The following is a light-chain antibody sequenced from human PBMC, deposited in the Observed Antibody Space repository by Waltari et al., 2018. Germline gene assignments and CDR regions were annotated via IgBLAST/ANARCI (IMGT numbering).Light chain of an antibody. CDR3: QHYYNIPRT. CDR1: QDIRNS. V-gene: IGKV1-NL1*01. CDR2: GPS. J-gene: IGKJ1*01. Sequence: DIQITHSPSSLSVSVGDRVTLTCRASQDIRNSLAWYQQKPGKAPNLLLYGPSRLDSGVPFRFSGSASGTDFTLTITSLQTEDFATYYCQHYYNIPRTFGQGTKVEIK.